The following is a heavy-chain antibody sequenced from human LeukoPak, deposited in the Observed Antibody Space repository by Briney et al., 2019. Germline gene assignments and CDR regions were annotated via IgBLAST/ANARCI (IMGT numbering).Heavy chain of an antibody. D-gene: IGHD5-12*01. CDR1: GFRFRDFD. CDR3: VAGREVARYYYFGMDV. J-gene: IGHJ6*02. V-gene: IGHV3-30*03. Sequence: GGSLRLSCAASGFRFRDFDMHWVRQAPGKGLEWVAVISYDGSNKYYVDSVKGRFTVSRDNSQNTLFLQMNSLRVGDTAVYYCVAGREVARYYYFGMDVWGQGTTVTVS. CDR2: ISYDGSNK.